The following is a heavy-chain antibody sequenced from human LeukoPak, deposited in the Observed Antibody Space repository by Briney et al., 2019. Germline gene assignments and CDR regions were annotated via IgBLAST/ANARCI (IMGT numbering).Heavy chain of an antibody. CDR2: ISGSGGST. V-gene: IGHV3-23*01. Sequence: PGGSLRLSCAASGFTFSSYAMSWVRQAPGKGLEWVSAISGSGGSTYYADSVKGRFTISRDNAKNTLYLQMNSLRVEDTAVYYCARGRGSYDYWGQGTLVTVSS. J-gene: IGHJ4*02. CDR1: GFTFSSYA. CDR3: ARGRGSYDY. D-gene: IGHD1-26*01.